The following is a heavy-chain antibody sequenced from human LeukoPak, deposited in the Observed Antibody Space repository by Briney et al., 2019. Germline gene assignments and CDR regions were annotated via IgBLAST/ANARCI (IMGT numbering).Heavy chain of an antibody. CDR1: GYSISSGYF. D-gene: IGHD2-21*01. V-gene: IGHV4-38-2*02. CDR2: IYHSGST. CDR3: ARVRIGFAWDAFDI. Sequence: SSETLSLTCTVSGYSISSGYFWGWIRQPPGKGLEWIGSIYHSGSTYYNPSLKSRVTISVDTSKNQFSLKLSSVTAADTAVYYCARVRIGFAWDAFDIWGQGTMVTVSS. J-gene: IGHJ3*02.